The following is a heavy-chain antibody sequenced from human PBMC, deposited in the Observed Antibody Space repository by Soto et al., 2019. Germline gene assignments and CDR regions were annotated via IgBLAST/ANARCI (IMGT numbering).Heavy chain of an antibody. D-gene: IGHD3-22*01. Sequence: EVQLLESGGGLVQPGGSLRLSCAASGITISNYHMSWVRQAPGKGLDWVSGISGSGDRTSYADSAKGRFTISNDISKNSLSLQLDNLGVEDTAVYCCVKDDGGYQSTAPHWGQGTLVTVSS. V-gene: IGHV3-23*01. CDR1: GITISNYH. CDR2: ISGSGDRT. CDR3: VKDDGGYQSTAPH. J-gene: IGHJ1*01.